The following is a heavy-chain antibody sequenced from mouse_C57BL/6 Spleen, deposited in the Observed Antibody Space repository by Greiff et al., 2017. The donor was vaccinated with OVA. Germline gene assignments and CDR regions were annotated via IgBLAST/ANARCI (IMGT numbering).Heavy chain of an antibody. V-gene: IGHV1-47*01. Sequence: VQLVESGAELVKPGASVKMSCTASGYTFTTYPIEWMKQNHGKSLEWIGNFHPYNDDTKYNEKFKGKATLTVEKSSSTVYLELSRLTSDGSAVYYCARGTTVVEGYWYFDVWGTGTTVTVSS. CDR3: ARGTTVVEGYWYFDV. CDR1: GYTFTTYP. CDR2: FHPYNDDT. D-gene: IGHD1-1*01. J-gene: IGHJ1*03.